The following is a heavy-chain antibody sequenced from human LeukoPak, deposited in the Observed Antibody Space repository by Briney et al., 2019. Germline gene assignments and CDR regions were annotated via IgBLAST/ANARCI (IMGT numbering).Heavy chain of an antibody. CDR1: GYSFSNYW. J-gene: IGHJ3*02. D-gene: IGHD2-2*01. CDR3: ARRYHFGPVVPAAMNAFDI. Sequence: GESLKISCKASGYSFSNYWIGWVRQIPGKGLEWMGIIYPGDSDTRYSPSFQGQVTVSADKSINTAYLQWSSLKASDTAMYYCARRYHFGPVVPAAMNAFDIWGQGTMVTVSS. V-gene: IGHV5-51*01. CDR2: IYPGDSDT.